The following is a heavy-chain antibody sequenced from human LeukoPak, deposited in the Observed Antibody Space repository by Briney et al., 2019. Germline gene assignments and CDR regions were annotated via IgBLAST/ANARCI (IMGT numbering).Heavy chain of an antibody. J-gene: IGHJ6*02. V-gene: IGHV4-39*07. CDR1: GGSISSSSYY. D-gene: IGHD2-2*02. Sequence: SETLSLTCTVSGGSISSSSYYWGWIRQPPGKGLEWIGSIYYSGSTNYNPSLKSRVTISVDTSKNQFSLKLSSVTAADTAVYYCARGTGAGLVVPAAIRYYYGMDVWGQGTTVTVSS. CDR3: ARGTGAGLVVPAAIRYYYGMDV. CDR2: IYYSGST.